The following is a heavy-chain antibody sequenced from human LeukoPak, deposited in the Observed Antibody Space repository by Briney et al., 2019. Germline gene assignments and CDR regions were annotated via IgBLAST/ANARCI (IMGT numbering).Heavy chain of an antibody. J-gene: IGHJ3*02. V-gene: IGHV4-59*12. Sequence: SSETLSLTCTVSGGSISSYYWSWIRQPPGKGLEWIGYIYYSGNTKYNPPLKSRVTISLDTSKNQFSLKLSSVTAADTAVYYCARAWGGYDYVWGSYRRRGAFDIWGQGTMVTVSS. CDR2: IYYSGNT. CDR3: ARAWGGYDYVWGSYRRRGAFDI. CDR1: GGSISSYY. D-gene: IGHD3-16*02.